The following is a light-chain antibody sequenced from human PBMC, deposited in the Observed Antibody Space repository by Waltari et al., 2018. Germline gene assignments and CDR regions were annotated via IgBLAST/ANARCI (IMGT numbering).Light chain of an antibody. CDR2: GAS. CDR1: QSVSSAY. Sequence: ELVLTQSPGTLSLSPGERATLSCRASQSVSSAYLAWYQQKPGQAPRLLIYGASYRATGMPDRFGGSGSGADFTLAINRLEPEDFAVDYCQHYVNSPQVTFGGGTKVEIK. J-gene: IGKJ4*01. CDR3: QHYVNSPQVT. V-gene: IGKV3-20*01.